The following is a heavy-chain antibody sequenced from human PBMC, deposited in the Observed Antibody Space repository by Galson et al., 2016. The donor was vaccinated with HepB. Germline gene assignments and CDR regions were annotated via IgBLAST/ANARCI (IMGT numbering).Heavy chain of an antibody. V-gene: IGHV3-23*01. CDR2: ISVGGHST. Sequence: SLRLSCAAFGFTFSSFAMRWVRQAPGKGLEWVSSISVGGHSTYYADSVKGRFTISRDNSKNTLYLQMNSLRAEDTAVYYCAKEPRGGENKLPPSFDFWGQGILVTVSS. D-gene: IGHD2/OR15-2a*01. CDR3: AKEPRGGENKLPPSFDF. CDR1: GFTFSSFA. J-gene: IGHJ4*02.